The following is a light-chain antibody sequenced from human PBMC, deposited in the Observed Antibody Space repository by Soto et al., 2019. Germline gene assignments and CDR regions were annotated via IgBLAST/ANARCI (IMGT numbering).Light chain of an antibody. J-gene: IGKJ1*01. V-gene: IGKV1-17*01. CDR1: RGIGND. Sequence: DIQMTQSPSSLSASVGDTVTITCRASRGIGNDLGWYQQRPGKAPNRLDYAASTLQCGVPSRFSGRGSGTEFTLTISSLQPEDFTTYFCLQHNSYPRTFGQGTKLEIK. CDR3: LQHNSYPRT. CDR2: AAS.